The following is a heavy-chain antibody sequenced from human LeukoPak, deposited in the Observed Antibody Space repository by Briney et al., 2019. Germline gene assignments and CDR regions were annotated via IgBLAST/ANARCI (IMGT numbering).Heavy chain of an antibody. V-gene: IGHV4-34*01. D-gene: IGHD3-10*01. J-gene: IGHJ4*02. CDR1: GGSFSGYY. Sequence: KPSETLSLTCAVYGGSFSGYYWSWIRQPPGKGLEWIGEINHSGSTNYNPSLKSRVTISVDTSKNQFSLKLSSVTAADTAVYYCARDRPYYFGSGSYYGGFDSWGQGTLVTVSS. CDR2: INHSGST. CDR3: ARDRPYYFGSGSYYGGFDS.